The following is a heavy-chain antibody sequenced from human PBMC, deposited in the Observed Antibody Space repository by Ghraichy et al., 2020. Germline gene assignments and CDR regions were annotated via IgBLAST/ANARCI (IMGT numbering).Heavy chain of an antibody. J-gene: IGHJ4*02. D-gene: IGHD3-22*01. CDR2: IYYSGST. Sequence: SETRSLTCTVSGGSISSYYWSWIRQPPGKGLEWIGYIYYSGSTNYNPSLKSRVTISVDTSKNQFSLKLSSVTAADTAVYYCARDLRSSGYYYFDYWGQGTLVTVSS. CDR3: ARDLRSSGYYYFDY. CDR1: GGSISSYY. V-gene: IGHV4-59*01.